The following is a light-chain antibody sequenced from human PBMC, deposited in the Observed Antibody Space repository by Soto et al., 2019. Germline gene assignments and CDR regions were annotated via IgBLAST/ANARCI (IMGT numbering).Light chain of an antibody. CDR3: QQYNNWPFPSWT. V-gene: IGKV3-15*01. J-gene: IGKJ1*01. CDR2: GAS. Sequence: EIVMTQSPATLSVSPGERATLSCRASQSVSSNLAWYQQKPGQAPRLLIYGASTRATGIPARFSGSGSETEFTLNISSLQSEDFAVYYCQQYNNWPFPSWTFGQGTKVEIK. CDR1: QSVSSN.